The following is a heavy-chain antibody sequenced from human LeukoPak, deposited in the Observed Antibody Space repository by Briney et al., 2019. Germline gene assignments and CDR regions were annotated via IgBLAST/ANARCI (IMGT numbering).Heavy chain of an antibody. V-gene: IGHV3-74*01. J-gene: IGHJ4*02. Sequence: GGSLRLSCAASGFIFSSYWMYWVRQAPGKGLVWVSRINNDGTGTTFADSVKGRFTISRDNAKNTLYLQMNSLRAEDTAVYYCAYPHVGLPPFFDYWGQGTLVTVSS. CDR1: GFIFSSYW. CDR2: INNDGTGT. D-gene: IGHD5-18*01. CDR3: AYPHVGLPPFFDY.